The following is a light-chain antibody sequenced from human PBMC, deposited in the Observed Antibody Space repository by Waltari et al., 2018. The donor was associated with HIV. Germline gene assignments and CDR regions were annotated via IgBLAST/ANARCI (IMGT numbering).Light chain of an antibody. Sequence: ETVMTQSPATLSVFPGEKATLSCRASESFSTNLAWYQQKPGQAPRLLIYDASARATGVPARFSGSWSGTEFTLTISSLQSEDFAVYHCQQYYSWPLTFGQGTRVDI. CDR1: ESFSTN. J-gene: IGKJ1*01. CDR2: DAS. V-gene: IGKV3-15*01. CDR3: QQYYSWPLT.